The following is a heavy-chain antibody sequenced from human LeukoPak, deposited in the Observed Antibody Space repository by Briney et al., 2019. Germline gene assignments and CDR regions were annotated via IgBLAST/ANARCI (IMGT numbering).Heavy chain of an antibody. D-gene: IGHD3-10*01. CDR3: ARVPILWFGELLWGDDAFDI. J-gene: IGHJ3*02. CDR1: GYTFTRHG. Sequence: ASVKVSCKASGYTFTRHGISWVRQAPGQGLEWMGWISAYNGNTNYAQELQGRVTMTTDTSTSTAYMELRSLRSDDTAVYYCARVPILWFGELLWGDDAFDIWGQGTMVTVSS. CDR2: ISAYNGNT. V-gene: IGHV1-18*01.